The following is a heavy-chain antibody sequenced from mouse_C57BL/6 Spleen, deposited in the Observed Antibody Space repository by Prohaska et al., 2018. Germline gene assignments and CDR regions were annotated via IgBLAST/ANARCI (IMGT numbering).Heavy chain of an antibody. D-gene: IGHD1-1*01. J-gene: IGHJ2*01. CDR3: AREVITTVVAFDY. V-gene: IGHV1-61*01. CDR1: GYTFTSYW. Sequence: QVQLQQPGAELVRPGSSVKLSCKASGYTFTSYWMDWVKQRPGQGLEWIGNIYPSDKENKQNKKFKEKATMTVDKFFSKGYMQLSRLTSEDSAVYYCAREVITTVVAFDYWGQGTTLTVSS. CDR2: IYPSDKEN.